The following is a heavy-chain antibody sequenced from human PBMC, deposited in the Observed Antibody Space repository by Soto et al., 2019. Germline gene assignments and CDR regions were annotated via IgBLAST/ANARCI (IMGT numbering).Heavy chain of an antibody. CDR3: ARDHYDFWSGYYRN. Sequence: SVKVSCKASGYTFTSYGISWVRQAPGQGLEWMGWISAYNGNTNYAQKLQGRVTMTTDTSTSTAYMELRSLRSDDTAVYYCARDHYDFWSGYYRNWGQGTPVTVSS. V-gene: IGHV1-18*01. CDR1: GYTFTSYG. D-gene: IGHD3-3*01. J-gene: IGHJ4*02. CDR2: ISAYNGNT.